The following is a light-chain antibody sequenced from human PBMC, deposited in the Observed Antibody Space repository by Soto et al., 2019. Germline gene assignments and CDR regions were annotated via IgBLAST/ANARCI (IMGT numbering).Light chain of an antibody. Sequence: EIVMTQSPATLSVSPGERATLSCRASQSVSSNLTWYQQKPGQAPRLLIFGASTRATGIPARFSGSGSGTDFTLTISSLQSEDFAVYYCQQYNYWPPITFGQGTRREIK. J-gene: IGKJ5*01. CDR3: QQYNYWPPIT. V-gene: IGKV3-15*01. CDR1: QSVSSN. CDR2: GAS.